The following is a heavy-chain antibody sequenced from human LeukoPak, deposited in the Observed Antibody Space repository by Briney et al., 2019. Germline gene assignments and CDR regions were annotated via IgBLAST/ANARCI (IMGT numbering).Heavy chain of an antibody. CDR1: GFTFSSYS. V-gene: IGHV3-21*01. D-gene: IGHD5-18*01. J-gene: IGHJ4*02. CDR3: AKSRLYSYGLYYFDY. Sequence: PGGSLRLSCAASGFTFSSYSMNWVRQAPGKGLEWVSSISSSSSYIYYADSVKGRFTISRDNSKNTLYLQMNSLRAEDTAVYYCAKSRLYSYGLYYFDYWGQGTLVTVSS. CDR2: ISSSSSYI.